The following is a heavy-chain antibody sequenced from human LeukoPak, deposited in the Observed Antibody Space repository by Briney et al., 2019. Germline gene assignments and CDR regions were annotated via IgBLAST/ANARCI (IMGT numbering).Heavy chain of an antibody. CDR2: ISWNSGTI. J-gene: IGHJ1*01. D-gene: IGHD6-19*01. CDR3: ARAYKDRSLAGKKEFFQH. Sequence: GGSLRLSCAASGFTFDNYAMNWVRQVPEKGLEWISLISWNSGTIGYADSVKGRFTISRDNANNFLYLQMNSLRAEDTALYYCARAYKDRSLAGKKEFFQHWGQGTLVTVSS. CDR1: GFTFDNYA. V-gene: IGHV3-9*01.